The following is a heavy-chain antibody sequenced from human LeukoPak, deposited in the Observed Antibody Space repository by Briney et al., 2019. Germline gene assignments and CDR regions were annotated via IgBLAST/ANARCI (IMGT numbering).Heavy chain of an antibody. D-gene: IGHD3-10*01. J-gene: IGHJ5*02. V-gene: IGHV4-38-2*01. CDR2: LYHSGTT. Sequence: PSETLSLTCAVSGYSISSGYNWGWIRQPPGKGLEWIGSLYHSGTTYYNPSLKSRVTISVDTSKNQFSLKLTSVTAADTALYYCARGSNNYYGSGSYKNWLQPWGGGTLVTVSS. CDR1: GYSISSGYN. CDR3: ARGSNNYYGSGSYKNWLQP.